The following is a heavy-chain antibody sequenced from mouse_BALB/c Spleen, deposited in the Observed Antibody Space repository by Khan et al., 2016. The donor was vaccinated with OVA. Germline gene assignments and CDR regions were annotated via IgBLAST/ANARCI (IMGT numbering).Heavy chain of an antibody. J-gene: IGHJ2*01. CDR2: IGSGGST. CDR1: GFTFSSYA. CDR3: ARVYGSSGFDY. Sequence: EVELVESGGGLVKPGGPLKLSCAASGFTFSSYAMSWVRQTPEKRLEWVASIGSGGSTYYPDSVKGRFTISRDNARNILYLQMSSLRSEDTAMYYCARVYGSSGFDYWGQGTTLTVSS. D-gene: IGHD1-1*01. V-gene: IGHV5-6-5*01.